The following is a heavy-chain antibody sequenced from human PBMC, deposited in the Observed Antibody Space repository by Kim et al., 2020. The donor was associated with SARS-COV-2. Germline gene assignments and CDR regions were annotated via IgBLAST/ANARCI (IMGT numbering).Heavy chain of an antibody. D-gene: IGHD3-10*01. CDR1: GYTFTSYD. Sequence: ASVKVSCKASGYTFTSYDINWVRQATGQGLEWMGWMNPNSGNTGYAQKFQGRVTMTRNTSISTAYMELSSLRSEDTAVYYCARQWRNLSPSFYGSGSPRSPYYYYGMDVWGQGTTVTVSS. CDR2: MNPNSGNT. V-gene: IGHV1-8*01. J-gene: IGHJ6*02. CDR3: ARQWRNLSPSFYGSGSPRSPYYYYGMDV.